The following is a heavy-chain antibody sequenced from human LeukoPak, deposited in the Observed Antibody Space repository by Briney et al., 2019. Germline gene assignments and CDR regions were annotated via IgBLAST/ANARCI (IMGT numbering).Heavy chain of an antibody. V-gene: IGHV3-30*03. J-gene: IGHJ4*02. Sequence: GGSLRLSCAASGFTFSSYGMHWVRQAPGKGLEWVAVISYDGSNKYYADSVKGRFTISRDNSKSTLYLQMNSLRAEDTAVYYCAISPGNDIDYWGQGTLVTVSS. CDR2: ISYDGSNK. D-gene: IGHD1-1*01. CDR1: GFTFSSYG. CDR3: AISPGNDIDY.